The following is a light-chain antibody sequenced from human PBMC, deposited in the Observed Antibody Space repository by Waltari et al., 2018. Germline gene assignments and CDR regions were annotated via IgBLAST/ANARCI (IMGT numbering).Light chain of an antibody. Sequence: NFMLTQPHSVSESAGKTVTNSCTRRSCSIASFHVQCFQQRPGSAPTTVIYEDDQRPSGVPDRFSGSIDSSSNSASLTISGLRTEDEAEYYCQSYDSSNVVFGGGTKLTVL. CDR2: EDD. V-gene: IGLV6-57*04. J-gene: IGLJ2*01. CDR3: QSYDSSNVV. CDR1: SCSIASFH.